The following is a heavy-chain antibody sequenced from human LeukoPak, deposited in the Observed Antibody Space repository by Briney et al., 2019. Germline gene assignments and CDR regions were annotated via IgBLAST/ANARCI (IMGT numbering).Heavy chain of an antibody. CDR2: IRFDGSNK. CDR1: GFTFNSFG. Sequence: GGSLRLSCAASGFTFNSFGMHWVRQAPGKGLEWVAFIRFDGSNKYYADSVKGRFTISRDNSKNTLYLQMNSLRAEDTALYYCAKDNYDSSGYAQSMAYWGQGTLVTVSS. V-gene: IGHV3-30*02. J-gene: IGHJ4*02. D-gene: IGHD3-22*01. CDR3: AKDNYDSSGYAQSMAY.